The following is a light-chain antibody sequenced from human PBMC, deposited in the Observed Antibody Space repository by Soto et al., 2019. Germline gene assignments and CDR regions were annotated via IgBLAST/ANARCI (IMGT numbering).Light chain of an antibody. CDR1: QSVSSD. Sequence: IVLTQSPATLSLSPGERATLSCRARQSVSSDLAWYQQKPGQAPRLLIYDASNRATGIPARFSGRGSGTEFTLTISSLQSEDFALYYCQQYNGSPPWTFGQGTKVDIK. V-gene: IGKV3-11*01. CDR2: DAS. J-gene: IGKJ1*01. CDR3: QQYNGSPPWT.